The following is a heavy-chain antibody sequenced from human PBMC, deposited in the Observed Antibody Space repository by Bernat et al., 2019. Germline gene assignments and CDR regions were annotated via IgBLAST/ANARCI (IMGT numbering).Heavy chain of an antibody. CDR2: IYTNGNT. V-gene: IGHV3-66*02. CDR3: SRFAGGSAWYPFGY. Sequence: EVQLVESGGGLVQPGGSLRLSCEASGFTVSNNYMSWVHQAPGKGPAWVSVIYTNGNTYYADSVKGRFTISRDNSKNTLYLQMNNLRVEDTAVYYCSRFAGGSAWYPFGYWGQGTLVTVSS. CDR1: GFTVSNNY. D-gene: IGHD6-19*01. J-gene: IGHJ4*02.